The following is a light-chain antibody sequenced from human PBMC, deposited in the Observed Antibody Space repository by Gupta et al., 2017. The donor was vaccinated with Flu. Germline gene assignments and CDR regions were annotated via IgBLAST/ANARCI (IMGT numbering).Light chain of an antibody. CDR3: QPNNSTPLT. CDR2: WTS. Sequence: DSDMPKTQDSLAVSLGEWATINCKSSPSGLYNSKNRNYLDWYQKKPGQPPRLLIYWTSTRESGVPDRGSGSGSGKDFTSTISSLQAEDVAVYYRQPNNSTPLTFGRGTKVDIK. CDR1: PSGLYNSKNRNY. J-gene: IGKJ4*01. V-gene: IGKV4-1*01.